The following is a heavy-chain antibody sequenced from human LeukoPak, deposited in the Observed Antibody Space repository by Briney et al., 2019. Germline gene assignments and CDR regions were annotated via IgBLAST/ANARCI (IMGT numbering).Heavy chain of an antibody. V-gene: IGHV3-48*03. J-gene: IGHJ4*02. D-gene: IGHD2-15*01. CDR1: GFTFSSYE. CDR2: ISSSGSTI. Sequence: GGSLRLSCAASGFTFSSYEMNWVRQAPGKGLEWVSYISSSGSTIYYADSVKGRFTISRDNAKNSLYLQMNSLRAEDTAVYYCARSRCSGGSCYGLDYWGQGTLVTVSS. CDR3: ARSRCSGGSCYGLDY.